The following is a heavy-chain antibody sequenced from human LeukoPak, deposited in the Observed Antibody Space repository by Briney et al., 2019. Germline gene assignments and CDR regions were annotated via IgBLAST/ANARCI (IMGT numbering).Heavy chain of an antibody. CDR1: GFTFSDYY. CDR2: ISTSGSTI. CDR3: ARDLVGATRDY. J-gene: IGHJ4*02. Sequence: GGSLRLSCAASGFTFSDYYMSWLRQAPGKGLEWVSYISTSGSTIYYADSVKGRFTISRGNAKNSLYLQMNSLRAEDTAVYYCARDLVGATRDYWGQGTLVTVSS. D-gene: IGHD1-26*01. V-gene: IGHV3-11*01.